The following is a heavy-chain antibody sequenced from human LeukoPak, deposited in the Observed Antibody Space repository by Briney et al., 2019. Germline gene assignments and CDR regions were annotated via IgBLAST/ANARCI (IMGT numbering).Heavy chain of an antibody. V-gene: IGHV3-15*01. CDR2: IKSKTDGGTT. Sequence: GGSLRLSCAASGFTFSNAWLNWVRQAPGKGLEWVGHIKSKTDGGTTDYAAPVKGRFTISRDDSKNTLSLQMNSLKTEDTAVYYCTLPWGSGSYYDYWGQGTLVTVSS. CDR3: TLPWGSGSYYDY. D-gene: IGHD3-10*01. J-gene: IGHJ4*02. CDR1: GFTFSNAW.